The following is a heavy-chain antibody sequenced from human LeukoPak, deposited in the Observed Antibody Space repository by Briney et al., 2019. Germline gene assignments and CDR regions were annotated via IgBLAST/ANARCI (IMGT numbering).Heavy chain of an antibody. D-gene: IGHD4-23*01. CDR1: GFTFSNYW. V-gene: IGHV3-7*01. CDR3: ARDGGYGGNSGGRNY. J-gene: IGHJ4*02. Sequence: GGSLRLSCAASGFTFSNYWMTWVRQAPGKGLEWVANIKQDGSEKYYVDSVKGRFTISRDNAKNSLYLQMNSLRAEDTAVYYCARDGGYGGNSGGRNYWGQGTLVTVSS. CDR2: IKQDGSEK.